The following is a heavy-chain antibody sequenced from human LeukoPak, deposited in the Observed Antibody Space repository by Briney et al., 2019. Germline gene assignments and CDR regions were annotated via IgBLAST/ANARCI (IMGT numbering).Heavy chain of an antibody. CDR1: VYTFTSYA. CDR3: PRRAKYCYGSGRLWDDFDV. D-gene: IGHD3-10*01. CDR2: INTNTGNP. Sequence: ASVKVSCKASVYTFTSYAMNWVRQAPAQGLEGMGWINTNTGNPTYAQGFTGRFIFSMNTPVNTAYLQISSLKDKDTAVYYCPRRAKYCYGSGRLWDDFDVWGKGTMVTVSS. J-gene: IGHJ3*01. V-gene: IGHV7-4-1*02.